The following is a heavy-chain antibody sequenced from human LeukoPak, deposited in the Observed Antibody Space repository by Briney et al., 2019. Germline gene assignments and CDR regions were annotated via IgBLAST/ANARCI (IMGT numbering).Heavy chain of an antibody. CDR2: ISSSSTHI. J-gene: IGHJ4*02. V-gene: IGHV3-21*04. CDR1: GFTFSSYT. Sequence: PGGSLRLSCAASGFTFSSYTVNWVRQAPGKGLEWVSSISSSSTHIYYADSVKGRFAISRDNSKNTLYLQMNSLRAEDTAVYYCANYHDTSGYYGDFDHWGQGTLVTVSS. CDR3: ANYHDTSGYYGDFDH. D-gene: IGHD3-22*01.